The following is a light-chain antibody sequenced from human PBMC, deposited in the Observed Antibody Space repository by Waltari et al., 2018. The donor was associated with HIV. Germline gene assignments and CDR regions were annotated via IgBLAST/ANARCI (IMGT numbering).Light chain of an antibody. Sequence: QSALTQPASVSGSPGQSITISCTGPSSDVGGYNYVPWYQQHPGKAPKLMIYDVSNRPSGVSNRFSGSKSGNTASLTISGLQAEDEADYYCSSYTSSSPYAFGTGTKVTVL. J-gene: IGLJ1*01. CDR1: SSDVGGYNY. CDR2: DVS. V-gene: IGLV2-14*03. CDR3: SSYTSSSPYA.